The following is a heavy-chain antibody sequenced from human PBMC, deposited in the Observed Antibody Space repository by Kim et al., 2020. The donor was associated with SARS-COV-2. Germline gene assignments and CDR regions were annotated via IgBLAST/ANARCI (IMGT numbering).Heavy chain of an antibody. D-gene: IGHD3-22*01. CDR2: IDYSGST. Sequence: SETLSLTCTVSGGSISSSSYYWGWIRQPPGKGLEWIGNIDYSGSTYYNSSLKSRVTISVDTSKIQFSLKLRSVTAADTAEYYCARSGVTMIVVVTGVDAFDLWGQGTMVPVSS. V-gene: IGHV4-39*01. J-gene: IGHJ3*01. CDR1: GGSISSSSYY. CDR3: ARSGVTMIVVVTGVDAFDL.